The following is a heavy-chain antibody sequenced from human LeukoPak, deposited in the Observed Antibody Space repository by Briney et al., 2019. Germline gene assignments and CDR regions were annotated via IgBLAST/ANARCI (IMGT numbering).Heavy chain of an antibody. CDR2: IYVTGT. V-gene: IGHV4-59*08. CDR3: ARHIGGGIEDMDV. Sequence: PSETLSLTCTVSGGSIGTYYWSWIRQSPGKGLEWIGYIYVTGTRYNPYLQSRVTISVDRSRNQFFLKMSSVTATDTAVYYCARHIGGGIEDMDVWGKGTKVIVSS. D-gene: IGHD3-16*02. CDR1: GGSIGTYY. J-gene: IGHJ6*03.